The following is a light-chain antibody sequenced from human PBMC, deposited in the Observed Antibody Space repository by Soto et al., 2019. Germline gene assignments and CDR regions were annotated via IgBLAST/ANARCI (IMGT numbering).Light chain of an antibody. CDR2: DAS. J-gene: IGKJ4*01. CDR1: QSVSTN. CDR3: QQRSNWTLP. V-gene: IGKV3-11*01. Sequence: ELVRPQSPATRSVSPWERANLSCWASQSVSTNLAWYQKKPGQAPRLLIYDASNRATGIPARFSGSGSGTDFTLTISRLEPEEFAVYYCQQRSNWTLPVGGGPQVEIK.